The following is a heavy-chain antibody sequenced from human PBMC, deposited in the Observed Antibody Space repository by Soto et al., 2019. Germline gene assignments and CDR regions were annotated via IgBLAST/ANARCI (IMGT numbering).Heavy chain of an antibody. CDR3: ARPRGSSSISWFDP. Sequence: LSLTCAVYGGSFSGYYWSWIRQPPGKGLEWIGEINHSGSTNYNPSLKSRVTISVDTSKNQFSLKLSSVTAADTAVYYCARPRGSSSISWFDPWGQGTLVTVSS. D-gene: IGHD6-6*01. J-gene: IGHJ5*02. CDR2: INHSGST. V-gene: IGHV4-34*01. CDR1: GGSFSGYY.